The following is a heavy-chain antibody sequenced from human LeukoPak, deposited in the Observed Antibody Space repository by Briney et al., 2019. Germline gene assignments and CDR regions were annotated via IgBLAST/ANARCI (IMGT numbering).Heavy chain of an antibody. Sequence: ASVTVSCKVSGHTLSESSIYWVRQAPGKGLEWMGGFDPEDGETIYAQKFQGRVTMTEDTSTDTAYMELSSLRSEDTAVYYCATGFRYNSGDRDYWGQGTLVTVSS. D-gene: IGHD5-18*01. V-gene: IGHV1-24*01. CDR3: ATGFRYNSGDRDY. J-gene: IGHJ4*02. CDR2: FDPEDGET. CDR1: GHTLSESS.